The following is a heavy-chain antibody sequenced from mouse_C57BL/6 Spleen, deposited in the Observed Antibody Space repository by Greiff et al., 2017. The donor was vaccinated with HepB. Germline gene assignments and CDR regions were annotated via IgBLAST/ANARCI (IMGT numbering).Heavy chain of an antibody. J-gene: IGHJ2*01. CDR2: IDPENGDT. Sequence: EVQVVESGAELVRPGASVKLSCTASGFNIKDDYMHWVKQRPEQGLEWIGWIDPENGDTEYASKFQGKATITADTSSNTAYLQLSSLTSEDTAVYYCTTPTYYYGRNSGFDYWGQGTTLTVSS. D-gene: IGHD1-1*01. CDR1: GFNIKDDY. CDR3: TTPTYYYGRNSGFDY. V-gene: IGHV14-4*01.